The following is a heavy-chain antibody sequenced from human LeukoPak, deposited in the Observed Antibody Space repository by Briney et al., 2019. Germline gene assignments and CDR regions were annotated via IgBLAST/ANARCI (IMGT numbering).Heavy chain of an antibody. D-gene: IGHD7-27*01. J-gene: IGHJ4*02. Sequence: GGSLRLSCAASGFTFSRYCMTWVRQAPGKGLEGVAEIIQDGSATYYIDSVRGRFTISRDNAKNSLYLQMNNLRGEDTAVYYCARDFSGDYYFDYWGQGTLVTVSS. CDR1: GFTFSRYC. CDR3: ARDFSGDYYFDY. V-gene: IGHV3-7*01. CDR2: IIQDGSAT.